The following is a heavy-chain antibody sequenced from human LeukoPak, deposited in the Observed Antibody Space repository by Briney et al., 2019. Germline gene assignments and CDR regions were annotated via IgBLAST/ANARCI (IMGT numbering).Heavy chain of an antibody. CDR1: GYSFTSYW. CDR3: ARHGAYCSSTSCYAGGIDY. V-gene: IGHV5-51*01. J-gene: IGHJ4*02. CDR2: IYPGDSDT. D-gene: IGHD2-2*01. Sequence: GESLKISCKGSGYSFTSYWIGWVRQMPGKGLEWMGIIYPGDSDTRYSLSFQGQVTISADKSISTAYLQWSSLKASDTAMYYCARHGAYCSSTSCYAGGIDYWGQGTLVTVSS.